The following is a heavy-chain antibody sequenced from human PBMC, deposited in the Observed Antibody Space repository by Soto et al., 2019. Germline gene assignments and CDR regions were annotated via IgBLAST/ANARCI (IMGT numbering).Heavy chain of an antibody. CDR1: GYTFRNYG. J-gene: IGHJ4*02. CDR2: IGPYNGNT. V-gene: IGHV1-18*01. Sequence: GPSVKFSCKASGYTFRNYGLSWVRQAPGQGLEWMGWIGPYNGNTKFAQKFQGRVTMTADTSTSTAYMELRSLRSDDTAVYYCARGDHYDSRGYYPGDYWGQGTLVTVSS. D-gene: IGHD3-22*01. CDR3: ARGDHYDSRGYYPGDY.